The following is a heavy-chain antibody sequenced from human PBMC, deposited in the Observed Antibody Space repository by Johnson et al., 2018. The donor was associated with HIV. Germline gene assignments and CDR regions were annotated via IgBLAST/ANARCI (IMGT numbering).Heavy chain of an antibody. CDR3: ATDLGLEWSEGNDAFDI. Sequence: VQLVESGGGLVQPGGSLRLSCAASGFTFSSYAMSWVRQAPGKGLEWVSAISGSGGSTFYADSVKGRFTISRDSSKNTLYLQMNSLKTEDTAVYYCATDLGLEWSEGNDAFDIWGQGTMVTVSS. CDR2: ISGSGGST. CDR1: GFTFSSYA. J-gene: IGHJ3*02. D-gene: IGHD3-3*01. V-gene: IGHV3-23*04.